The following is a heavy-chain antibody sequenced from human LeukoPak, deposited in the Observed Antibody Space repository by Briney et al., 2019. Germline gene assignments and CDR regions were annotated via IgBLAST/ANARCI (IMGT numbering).Heavy chain of an antibody. CDR1: GFTFSVFW. CDR2: ISPDGSTT. D-gene: IGHD7-27*01. CDR3: ARDMWGTFDY. Sequence: PGGSLRLSCAASGFTFSVFWMHWVRQAPGTGPVWVSRISPDGSTTSYADSVKGRFTISRDNAKDTLYLQISSLRAEDMAVYYCARDMWGTFDYWGQGTLVTVSS. V-gene: IGHV3-74*01. J-gene: IGHJ4*02.